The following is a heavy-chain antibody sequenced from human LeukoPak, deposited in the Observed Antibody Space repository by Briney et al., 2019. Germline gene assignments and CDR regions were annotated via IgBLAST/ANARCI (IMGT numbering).Heavy chain of an antibody. CDR3: ARAKRQQLAPPPDV. Sequence: GGSLRLSCAASGFTFSHYTMSSVRQAAGGGLEWGSSISSTSTYIYYADSVKGRFTISRDNAKNSLYLQMNSLRAEDTAVYYCARAKRQQLAPPPDVGGKGTMATVSS. D-gene: IGHD6-13*01. J-gene: IGHJ6*04. CDR1: GFTFSHYT. V-gene: IGHV3-21*01. CDR2: ISSTSTYI.